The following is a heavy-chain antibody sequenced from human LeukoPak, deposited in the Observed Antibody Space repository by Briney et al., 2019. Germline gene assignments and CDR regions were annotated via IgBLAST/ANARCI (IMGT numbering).Heavy chain of an antibody. Sequence: GGSLRLSCAASGFTFSSYAMTWVRQAPGKGLEWVSIISGSGGSTYYADSVKGRFTISRDNSKNTLYLQMSSLRAEDTAVYYCAKDTIKVTTIRRVPHYMDVWGKGTTVTISS. V-gene: IGHV3-23*01. D-gene: IGHD5-12*01. J-gene: IGHJ6*03. CDR3: AKDTIKVTTIRRVPHYMDV. CDR1: GFTFSSYA. CDR2: ISGSGGST.